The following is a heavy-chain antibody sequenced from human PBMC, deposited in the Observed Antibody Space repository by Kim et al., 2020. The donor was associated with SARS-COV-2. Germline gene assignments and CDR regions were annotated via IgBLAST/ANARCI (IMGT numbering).Heavy chain of an antibody. CDR2: ISWNSGSI. CDR3: ANGRELRLPPDY. V-gene: IGHV3-9*01. J-gene: IGHJ4*02. D-gene: IGHD1-26*01. Sequence: GGSLRLSCAASGFTFGDYAMHWVRQAPGKGLEWVSGISWNSGSIGYADSVKGRFTISRDNAKNSLYLQMNSLRAEDTALYYCANGRELRLPPDYWGQGTLVTVSS. CDR1: GFTFGDYA.